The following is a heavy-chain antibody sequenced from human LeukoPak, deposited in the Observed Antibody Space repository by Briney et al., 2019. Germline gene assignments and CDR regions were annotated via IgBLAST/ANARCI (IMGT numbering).Heavy chain of an antibody. J-gene: IGHJ4*01. CDR2: ISYDGSNK. D-gene: IGHD6-19*01. CDR3: AKREGGWYNY. Sequence: GGSLRLSCAASGFTFSSYGMHWVRQAPGKGLEWVAVISYDGSNKYYADSVKGRFTISRDNSKNTLYLQMNSLRAEDTAVYYCAKREGGWYNYWGQEPWSPSPQ. CDR1: GFTFSSYG. V-gene: IGHV3-30*18.